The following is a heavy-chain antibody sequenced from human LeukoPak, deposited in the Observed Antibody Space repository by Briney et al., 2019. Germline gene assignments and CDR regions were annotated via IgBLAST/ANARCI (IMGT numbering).Heavy chain of an antibody. Sequence: ASVKVSCKASGGTFSSYAISWVRQPPGQGHEWMGGIIPIFGTANYAQKFQGRATITADESTSNAYMELSSRRSEDTAVYYCARSGRQDRYYYYMDVWGKGTTVTVSS. J-gene: IGHJ6*03. CDR2: IIPIFGTA. CDR1: GGTFSSYA. V-gene: IGHV1-69*13. CDR3: ARSGRQDRYYYYMDV.